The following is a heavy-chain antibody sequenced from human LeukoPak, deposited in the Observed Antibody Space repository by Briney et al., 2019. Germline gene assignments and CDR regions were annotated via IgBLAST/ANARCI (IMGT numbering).Heavy chain of an antibody. CDR3: ARQPYSSSWFDG. D-gene: IGHD6-13*01. V-gene: IGHV4-59*08. CDR1: GGSISSYY. Sequence: PSETLSLTCTVSGGSISSYYWSWIRQPPGEGLEWIGYIYYSGSTNYNPSLKSRVTISVDTSKNQFSLKLSSVTAADTAVYYCARQPYSSSWFDGWGQGTLVTVSS. J-gene: IGHJ4*02. CDR2: IYYSGST.